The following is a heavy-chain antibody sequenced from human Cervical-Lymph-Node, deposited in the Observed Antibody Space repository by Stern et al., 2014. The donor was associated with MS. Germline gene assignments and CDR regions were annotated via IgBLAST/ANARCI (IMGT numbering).Heavy chain of an antibody. D-gene: IGHD6-19*01. CDR2: IDPNGGGT. CDR1: GYTFTGYY. CDR3: ARDARVAADY. V-gene: IGHV1-2*06. Sequence: VQLLESGAEVKKPGASVKVSCKASGYTFTGYYVHWVRQAPGQGLEWMGRIDPNGGGTSRAQQFQGRVTMTRDTSIDTAYMELNGLTSDDTAVYFCARDARVAADYWGQGTLVTVSS. J-gene: IGHJ4*02.